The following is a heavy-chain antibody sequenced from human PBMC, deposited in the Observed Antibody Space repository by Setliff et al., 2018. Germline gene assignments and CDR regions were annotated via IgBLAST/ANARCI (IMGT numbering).Heavy chain of an antibody. D-gene: IGHD2-2*01. CDR2: VYDSGTT. CDR3: ASCRYQVPYDY. J-gene: IGHJ4*02. Sequence: PSETLSLTCTVPGGSISSISYYWGWIRQPPGKGLEWIGTVYDSGTTYYNPSFKSRVTIFVDTSKNQFSLNLNSVTAADTGVYYCASCRYQVPYDYWGQGSLVTVSS. CDR1: GGSISSISYY. V-gene: IGHV4-39*01.